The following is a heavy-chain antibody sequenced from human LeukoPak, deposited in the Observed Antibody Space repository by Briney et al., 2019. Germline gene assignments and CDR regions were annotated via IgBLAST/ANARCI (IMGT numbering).Heavy chain of an antibody. Sequence: SETLSLTCTVSGGSINGYYWSWIRQPAGKGLEWVGRIYNSESINYNPSLKSRVTMSIDTSKNQFSLKLNSVTAADTAVYYCARDRSSSYTRDWFDPWGQGALVTVSS. CDR2: IYNSESI. D-gene: IGHD6-13*01. V-gene: IGHV4-4*07. CDR3: ARDRSSSYTRDWFDP. CDR1: GGSINGYY. J-gene: IGHJ5*02.